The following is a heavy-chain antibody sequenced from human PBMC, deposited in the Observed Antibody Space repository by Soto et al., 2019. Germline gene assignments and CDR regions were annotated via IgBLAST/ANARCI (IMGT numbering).Heavy chain of an antibody. D-gene: IGHD6-6*01. CDR1: GYTFTSYA. J-gene: IGHJ6*02. CDR2: INAGNGNT. Sequence: ASVKVSCKASGYTFTSYAMHWVRQAPGQRLEWMGWINAGNGNTKYSQKFQGRVTITRDTSASTAYMELSSLRSEDTAVYDCGLQLANYYGMDVWGQGTTVTVS. CDR3: GLQLANYYGMDV. V-gene: IGHV1-3*01.